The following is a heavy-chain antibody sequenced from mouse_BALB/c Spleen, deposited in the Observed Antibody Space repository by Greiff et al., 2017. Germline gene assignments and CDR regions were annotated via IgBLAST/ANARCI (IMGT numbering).Heavy chain of an antibody. Sequence: QVQLQQHGAELVKPGASVKLSCKASGYTFTSYYMYWVKQRPGQGLEWIGGINPSNGGTNFNEKFKSKATLTVDKSSSTAYMQLSSLTSEDSAVYYCTRWTNYDYAMDYWGQGTSVTVSS. CDR3: TRWTNYDYAMDY. J-gene: IGHJ4*01. V-gene: IGHV1S81*02. D-gene: IGHD1-1*01. CDR1: GYTFTSYY. CDR2: INPSNGGT.